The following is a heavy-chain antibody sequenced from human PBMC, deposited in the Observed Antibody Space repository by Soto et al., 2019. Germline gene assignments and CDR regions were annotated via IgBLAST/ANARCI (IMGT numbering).Heavy chain of an antibody. CDR2: ISYDGSNK. D-gene: IGHD6-19*01. J-gene: IGHJ6*02. CDR1: GFTFSSYA. Sequence: QVQLVESGGGVVQPGRSLRLSCAASGFTFSSYAMHWVRQAPGKGLEWVAVISYDGSNKYYADSVKGRFTISRDNSKNTLYLQMNSLRAEDTAVYYCARDLAYSGGWYGSYCYYGMDVWGQGTTVTVSS. V-gene: IGHV3-30-3*01. CDR3: ARDLAYSGGWYGSYCYYGMDV.